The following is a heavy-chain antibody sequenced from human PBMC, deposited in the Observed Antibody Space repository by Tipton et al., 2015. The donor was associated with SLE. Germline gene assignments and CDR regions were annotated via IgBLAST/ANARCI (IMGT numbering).Heavy chain of an antibody. J-gene: IGHJ2*01. D-gene: IGHD2-15*01. Sequence: TLSLTCTVSGVSTSSGGYFWNWIRHYPGKGLEWIGYIHHSGTTHYKPSLKSRVTLAVDTSKNQFSRKLSVVTAADTAVYYCARRIGYCSGGSCYSFWYFDLWGRGTLVTVSS. CDR2: IHHSGTT. CDR1: GVSTSSGGYF. CDR3: ARRIGYCSGGSCYSFWYFDL. V-gene: IGHV4-31*03.